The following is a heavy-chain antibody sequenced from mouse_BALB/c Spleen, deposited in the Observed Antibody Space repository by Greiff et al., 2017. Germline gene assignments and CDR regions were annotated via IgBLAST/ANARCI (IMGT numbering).Heavy chain of an antibody. Sequence: EVKLVESGGGLVQPGGSMKLSCVASGFTFSNYWMNWVRQSPEKGLEWVAEIRLKSNNYATHYAESVKGRFTISRDDSKSSVYLQMNNLRAEDTGIYYCTRAYGSSFEGFAYWGQGTLVTVSA. J-gene: IGHJ3*01. CDR1: GFTFSNYW. D-gene: IGHD1-1*01. CDR3: TRAYGSSFEGFAY. CDR2: IRLKSNNYAT. V-gene: IGHV6-6*02.